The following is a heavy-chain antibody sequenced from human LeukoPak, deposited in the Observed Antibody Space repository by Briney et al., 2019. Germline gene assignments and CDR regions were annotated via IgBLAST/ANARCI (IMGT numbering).Heavy chain of an antibody. Sequence: GASVKVSCKASGYTLTAYYIYWVRQAPGQGLEWMGWISPYNGNTIYAQKLQGRVTVTTDTSTSTAYMELRSLRSDDTAVYYCTRTVLDCKNGVCYDYWGQGTLVTVSS. D-gene: IGHD2-8*01. CDR1: GYTLTAYY. J-gene: IGHJ4*02. CDR3: TRTVLDCKNGVCYDY. V-gene: IGHV1-18*04. CDR2: ISPYNGNT.